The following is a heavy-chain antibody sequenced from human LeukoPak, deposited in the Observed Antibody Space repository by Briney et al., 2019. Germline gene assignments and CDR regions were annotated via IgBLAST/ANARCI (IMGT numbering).Heavy chain of an antibody. D-gene: IGHD6-19*01. CDR1: GFTFDDYP. J-gene: IGHJ4*02. CDR2: FSWNSGSI. Sequence: GRSLRLSCAASGFTFDDYPMLCVRQAPGKGLEGVSGFSWNSGSIRYADSVKGRFTISRDNAKNSMYLQMKRLRAEEPALYFCANLGIRGSGWYIAYWGQGTLVTVSS. V-gene: IGHV3-9*01. CDR3: ANLGIRGSGWYIAY.